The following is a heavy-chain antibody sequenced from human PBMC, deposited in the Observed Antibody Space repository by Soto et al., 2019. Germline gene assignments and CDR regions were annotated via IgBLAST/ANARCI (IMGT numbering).Heavy chain of an antibody. CDR1: GFDFCRFT. D-gene: IGHD2-21*01. V-gene: IGHV3-43*01. J-gene: IGHJ4*02. Sequence: EVQLVQSGGHVVPPGGSLRISCAASGFDFCRFTMHWVRQTPERGLEWLSYIRGDGGDIRYAESIRGRFTISRDNTKNSLYLQMYSLTTEHTASYYCAKERDCGGVCFYFDFWGQGALVTVSS. CDR3: AKERDCGGVCFYFDF. CDR2: IRGDGGDI.